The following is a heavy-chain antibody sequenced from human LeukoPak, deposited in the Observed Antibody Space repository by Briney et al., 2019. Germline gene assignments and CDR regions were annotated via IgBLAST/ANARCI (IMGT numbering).Heavy chain of an antibody. CDR3: ASSPLSVAGDTFDY. CDR1: GGSISSYY. V-gene: IGHV4-4*07. J-gene: IGHJ4*02. D-gene: IGHD6-19*01. CDR2: IYTSGST. Sequence: SETLSLTCTVSGGSISSYYWSWIRQPAGKGLEWIGRIYTSGSTNYNPPLKSRLTMSVDTSKNQFSLKLSSVTAADTAVYYCASSPLSVAGDTFDYWGQGSLVTVSS.